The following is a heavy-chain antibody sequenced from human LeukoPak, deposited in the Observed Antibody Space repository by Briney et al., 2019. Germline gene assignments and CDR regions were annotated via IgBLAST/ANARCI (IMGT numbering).Heavy chain of an antibody. V-gene: IGHV3-7*01. D-gene: IGHD2-2*01. Sequence: GGSLRLSCAASGFTFSSYWMSWVRQAPGKGLEWVANIKQDGSEKYYVDSVKGRFTISRDNAKNSLYLQMNSLRAEGTAVYYCARVLLSAADSSFFDYWGQGTLVTVSS. CDR2: IKQDGSEK. J-gene: IGHJ4*02. CDR3: ARVLLSAADSSFFDY. CDR1: GFTFSSYW.